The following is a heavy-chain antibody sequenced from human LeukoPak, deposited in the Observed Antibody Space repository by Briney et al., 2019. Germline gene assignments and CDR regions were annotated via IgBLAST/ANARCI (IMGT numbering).Heavy chain of an antibody. Sequence: GGSLRLSCAASGFTFSSYDMHWVRQTTGKGLEWVSAINTAGDTYYAASVKGRFTISRETAKNSLFLQMNSLRAGDTAVYYCAKDSSSTPYYFDSWGQGTLVTVSS. J-gene: IGHJ4*02. CDR2: INTAGDT. CDR3: AKDSSSTPYYFDS. D-gene: IGHD6-6*01. V-gene: IGHV3-13*04. CDR1: GFTFSSYD.